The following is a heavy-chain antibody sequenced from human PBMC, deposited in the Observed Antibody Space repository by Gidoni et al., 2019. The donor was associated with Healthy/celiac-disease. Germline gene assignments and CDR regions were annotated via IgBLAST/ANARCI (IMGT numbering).Heavy chain of an antibody. CDR2: INNSGST. V-gene: IGHV4-34*01. J-gene: IGHJ4*02. Sequence: QVQLQQWGAGLLKPSETLSLTCAVYGGSFSGYYWSWIRQPPGKGLEWIGEINNSGSTNYNPSLKSRVTISVDTSKNQFSLKLSSVTAADTAVYYCARGTRRDGYNCFDYWGQGTLVTVSS. CDR3: ARGTRRDGYNCFDY. CDR1: GGSFSGYY. D-gene: IGHD5-12*01.